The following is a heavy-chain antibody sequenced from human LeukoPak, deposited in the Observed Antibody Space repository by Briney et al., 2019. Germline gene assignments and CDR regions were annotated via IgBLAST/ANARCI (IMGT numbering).Heavy chain of an antibody. Sequence: PGRSLRLSCAASGFMFSDYYMRWIRQAPGKGLEWVSYISPSGSTIFYADPVKGRFTISRDNARNSLFLQMNNLGVEDTAVYYCARAPPDWECSNSICYTWYFDLWGRGTLVTVSS. V-gene: IGHV3-11*04. CDR3: ARAPPDWECSNSICYTWYFDL. D-gene: IGHD2-2*02. CDR1: GFMFSDYY. CDR2: ISPSGSTI. J-gene: IGHJ2*01.